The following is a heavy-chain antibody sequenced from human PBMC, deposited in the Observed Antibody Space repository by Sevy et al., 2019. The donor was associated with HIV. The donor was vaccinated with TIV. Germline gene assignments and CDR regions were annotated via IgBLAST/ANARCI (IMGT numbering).Heavy chain of an antibody. D-gene: IGHD6-25*01. CDR1: GFTFISHP. J-gene: IGHJ5*02. V-gene: IGHV3-23*01. Sequence: GGSLRLSCASSGFTFISHPMTWVRQAPGKGLEWVASISSSGGSTYYADSVKGRFTISRDNSKKMVDLQMNSLGVADTAVDFCAKEDFRGFDAWGQGTLVTVSS. CDR3: AKEDFRGFDA. CDR2: ISSSGGST.